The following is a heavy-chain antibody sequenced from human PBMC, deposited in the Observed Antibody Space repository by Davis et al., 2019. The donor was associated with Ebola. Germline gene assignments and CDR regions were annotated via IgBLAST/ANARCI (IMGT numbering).Heavy chain of an antibody. CDR3: ARTSAAYCSGGSCYDDY. CDR2: ISAYNGNT. Sequence: ASVKVSCKASGGTFSSYTISWVRQAPGQGLEWMGWISAYNGNTNYAQKLQGRVTMTTDTSTSTAYMELRSLRSDDTAVYYCARTSAAYCSGGSCYDDYWGQGTLVTVSS. CDR1: GGTFSSYT. D-gene: IGHD2-15*01. J-gene: IGHJ4*02. V-gene: IGHV1-18*01.